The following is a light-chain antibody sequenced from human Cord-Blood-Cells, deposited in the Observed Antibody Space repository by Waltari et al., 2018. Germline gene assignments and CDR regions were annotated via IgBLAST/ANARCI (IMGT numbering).Light chain of an antibody. J-gene: IGKJ3*01. CDR1: QRVSSSY. CDR3: QQYGSSPVT. Sequence: EIVLTQSPGTLSLSPGERAPLSCRASQRVSSSYLAWYQQKPGQAPRLLIYGASSRATGIPDRFSGSGSGTDFTLTISRLEPEDFAVYYCQQYGSSPVTFGPGTKVDIK. V-gene: IGKV3-20*01. CDR2: GAS.